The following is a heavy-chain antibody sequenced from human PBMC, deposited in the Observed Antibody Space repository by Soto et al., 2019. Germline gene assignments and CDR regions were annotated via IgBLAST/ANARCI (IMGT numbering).Heavy chain of an antibody. CDR1: GFTFSSYW. V-gene: IGHV3-74*01. J-gene: IGHJ4*02. Sequence: LRLSFAASGFTFSSYWMHWVRQAPGKGLVWVSRINSDGSSTSYADSVKGRFTISRGNAKNTLYLQMNSLRAEDTAVYYCVIGDYDFDYWGQGTLVTVSS. CDR3: VIGDYDFDY. D-gene: IGHD4-17*01. CDR2: INSDGSST.